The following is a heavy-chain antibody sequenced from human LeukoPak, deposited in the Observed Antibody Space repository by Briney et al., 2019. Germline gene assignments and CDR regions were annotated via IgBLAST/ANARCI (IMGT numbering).Heavy chain of an antibody. CDR1: GGSISSYY. CDR3: ARGQLEAFDI. Sequence: SETLSLTCTVSGGSISSYYWSWIRQPPGKGLEWIGYIYYSGSTNYNPSLKSRVTISVDTSKNQFSLKLSSVTAADTAVYYCARGQLEAFDIWGQGTMVTVSS. D-gene: IGHD1-1*01. V-gene: IGHV4-59*08. CDR2: IYYSGST. J-gene: IGHJ3*02.